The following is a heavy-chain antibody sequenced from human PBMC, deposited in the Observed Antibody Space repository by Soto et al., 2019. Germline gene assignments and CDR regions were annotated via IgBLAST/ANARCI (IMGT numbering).Heavy chain of an antibody. D-gene: IGHD2-15*01. V-gene: IGHV3-33*01. Sequence: QVQLVESGGGVVQPGRSLRLSCAASGFTFSSYGMHWVRQAPGKGLEWVAVIWYDGSHEYYADSVKGRFTISRDNSKNTLYLLMNSWRAEYTAVYYYARASCSGGICYERGLDYWGQGTLVTVSS. CDR3: ARASCSGGICYERGLDY. CDR1: GFTFSSYG. J-gene: IGHJ4*02. CDR2: IWYDGSHE.